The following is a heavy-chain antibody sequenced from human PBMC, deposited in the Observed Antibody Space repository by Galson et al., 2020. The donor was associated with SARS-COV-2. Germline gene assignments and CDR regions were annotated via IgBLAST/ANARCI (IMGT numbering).Heavy chain of an antibody. CDR2: INPSGGST. CDR1: GYTFTSYY. J-gene: IGHJ4*01. V-gene: IGHV1-46*01. CDR3: ARDRSDCSGGSCYYFDY. D-gene: IGHD2-15*01. Sequence: ASVKVSCKASGYTFTSYYMHWVRQAPGQGLEWMGIINPSGGSTSYAQKFQGRVTMTRDTSTSTVYMELSSLRSEDTAVYYCARDRSDCSGGSCYYFDYWGHGTLVTGSS.